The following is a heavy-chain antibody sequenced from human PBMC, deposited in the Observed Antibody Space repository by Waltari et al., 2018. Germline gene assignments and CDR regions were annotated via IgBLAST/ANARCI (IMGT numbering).Heavy chain of an antibody. CDR1: GGTFSSYA. Sequence: QVQLVQSGAEVKKPGSSVKVSCKASGGTFSSYAISWVRQAPGQGLEWMGGIIPILGIANYAQKFQCRVTITADESTSTAYMELSSLRSEDTAVYYCAREMEGTRGAFDIWGQGTMVTVSS. CDR2: IIPILGIA. J-gene: IGHJ3*02. V-gene: IGHV1-69*04. CDR3: AREMEGTRGAFDI. D-gene: IGHD2-8*01.